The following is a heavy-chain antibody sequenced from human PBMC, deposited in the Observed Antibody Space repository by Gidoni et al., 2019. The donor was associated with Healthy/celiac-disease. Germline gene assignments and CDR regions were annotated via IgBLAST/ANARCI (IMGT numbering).Heavy chain of an antibody. J-gene: IGHJ4*02. CDR3: TTVLRFLEWLRKIDY. CDR2: IKSKTDGGTT. D-gene: IGHD3-3*01. V-gene: IGHV3-15*01. CDR1: GFTVSNAR. Sequence: EVQLVESGGGLVKPGGSLRLSCAASGFTVSNARMSWVRQATGKGLEWVGRIKSKTDGGTTDYAAPVKGRFTISRDDSKNTLYLQMNSLKTEDTAVYYCTTVLRFLEWLRKIDYWGQGTLVTVSS.